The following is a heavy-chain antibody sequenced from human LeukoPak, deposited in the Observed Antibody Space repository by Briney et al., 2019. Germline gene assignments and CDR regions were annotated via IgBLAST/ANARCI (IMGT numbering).Heavy chain of an antibody. Sequence: GGSLRLSCAASGFTFSSYSMNWVRQAPGKGLEWVSSISSSSSYIYYADSVKGRFTISRDNAKNSLYLQMNSLRAEDTAVYYCAKLGDGVKDYWGQRTLVTVSS. J-gene: IGHJ4*02. V-gene: IGHV3-21*01. CDR1: GFTFSSYS. CDR2: ISSSSSYI. CDR3: AKLGDGVKDY. D-gene: IGHD7-27*01.